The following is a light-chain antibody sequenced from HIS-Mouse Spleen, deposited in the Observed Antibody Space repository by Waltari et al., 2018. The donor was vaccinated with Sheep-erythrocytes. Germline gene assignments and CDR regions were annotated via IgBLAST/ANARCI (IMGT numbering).Light chain of an antibody. Sequence: EIVMTQSPATLSVSPGERATLSCRASQSVSSNLAWDQQKPGQAPGLLIYGASTRATGIPARFSGSGSGTEFTLTISSMQSEDFAVYYCQQYNNWPWTFGQGTKVEIK. CDR1: QSVSSN. J-gene: IGKJ1*01. CDR2: GAS. V-gene: IGKV3-15*01. CDR3: QQYNNWPWT.